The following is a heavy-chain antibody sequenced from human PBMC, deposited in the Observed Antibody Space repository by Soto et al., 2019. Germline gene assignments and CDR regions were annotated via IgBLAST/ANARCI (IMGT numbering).Heavy chain of an antibody. CDR2: IYYSGSI. Sequence: SETLSLTCTVSGGSISSSVYYWGWIRQPPGKGLEWIGSIYYSGSIYYNPSLKSRVTISVDTSKNQFSLKLRSVTAADTAVYYCARQHLTGYGMDVWGQGTTVTVSS. J-gene: IGHJ6*02. D-gene: IGHD3-9*01. CDR1: GGSISSSVYY. V-gene: IGHV4-39*01. CDR3: ARQHLTGYGMDV.